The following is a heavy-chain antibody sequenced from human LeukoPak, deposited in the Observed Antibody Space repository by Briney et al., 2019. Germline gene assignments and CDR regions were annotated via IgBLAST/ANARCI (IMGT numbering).Heavy chain of an antibody. CDR3: ASPVASDAFDI. CDR1: GNTLISYD. V-gene: IGHV1-8*01. J-gene: IGHJ3*02. D-gene: IGHD6-19*01. CDR2: MNPNSGNT. Sequence: GASLNVSCKPSGNTLISYDINWVRQATGQGLAWMGWMNPNSGNTGYAQKFQGRVTMTRNTSISTAYLELSRLRSEDTVVYCGASPVASDAFDIWGQGTMVTVSS.